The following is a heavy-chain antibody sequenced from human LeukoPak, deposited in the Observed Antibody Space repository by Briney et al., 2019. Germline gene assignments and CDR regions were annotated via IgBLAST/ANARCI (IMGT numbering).Heavy chain of an antibody. CDR3: ASGAHWGYMDV. V-gene: IGHV4-4*07. Sequence: PSETLPLTFTVSGGSISNYYWSWIRQPAGKGLEWIGRIYSSGSTNYNPSLKSRVTMSVDTSKNQFSPKLSSVTAADTAVYYCASGAHWGYMDVWGKGTTVTVSS. J-gene: IGHJ6*03. CDR1: GGSISNYY. D-gene: IGHD3-16*01. CDR2: IYSSGST.